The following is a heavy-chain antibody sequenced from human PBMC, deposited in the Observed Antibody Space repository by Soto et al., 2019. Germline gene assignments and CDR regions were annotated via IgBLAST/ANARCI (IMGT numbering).Heavy chain of an antibody. CDR1: GGTFSSYA. CDR2: IFPIFGTA. J-gene: IGHJ5*02. D-gene: IGHD3-22*01. CDR3: ARDRGPSSGYYPDWFDP. V-gene: IGHV1-69*12. Sequence: QVQLVQSGAEGKKPGSSVKVSCKASGGTFSSYAITWVGQAPGQGLEWMGGIFPIFGTANNAQKSQSGVTITADESTSAAYMELSSLRSEDTALYYCARDRGPSSGYYPDWFDPWGQGTLVTVSS.